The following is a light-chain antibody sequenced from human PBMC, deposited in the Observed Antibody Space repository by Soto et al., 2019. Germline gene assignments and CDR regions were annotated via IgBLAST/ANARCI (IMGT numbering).Light chain of an antibody. V-gene: IGLV7-43*01. CDR1: TGAVTSGYY. J-gene: IGLJ3*02. Sequence: QAVVTQEPSLTVSSGETVTLTCASSTGAVTSGYYPNWFQQKPGQAPRPLIYSINNKHSWTPARFSGSLLGDKAALTLSGVQPEDEAEYYCLLYYDGAQVFGGGTKLTVL. CDR2: SIN. CDR3: LLYYDGAQV.